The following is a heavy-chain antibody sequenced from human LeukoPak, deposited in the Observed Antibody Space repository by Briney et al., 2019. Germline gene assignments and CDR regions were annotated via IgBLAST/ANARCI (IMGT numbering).Heavy chain of an antibody. CDR3: ARGPYCSGGSCYFDAFDI. CDR2: INPNNGAT. V-gene: IGHV1-2*06. Sequence: ASVKVSCKASGYTFTGYYMHWVRQAPGQGLEWMGRINPNNGATNYAQKLQGRVTMTTDTSTSTAYMELRSLRSDDTAVYYCARGPYCSGGSCYFDAFDIWGQGTMVTVSS. J-gene: IGHJ3*02. CDR1: GYTFTGYY. D-gene: IGHD2-15*01.